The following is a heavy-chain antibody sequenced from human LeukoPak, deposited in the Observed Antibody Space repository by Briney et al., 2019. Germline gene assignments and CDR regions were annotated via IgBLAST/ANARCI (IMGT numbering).Heavy chain of an antibody. Sequence: GGSLRLSCAASGFTFSSYWMHWVRQAPGKGLVWVSRINSDGSSTSYADSVKGRFTISRDYAKNTLYLQMNSLRAEDTAVYYCARLGSQGGVAALDYWGQGTLVTVSS. V-gene: IGHV3-74*01. CDR3: ARLGSQGGVAALDY. J-gene: IGHJ4*02. CDR1: GFTFSSYW. D-gene: IGHD6-25*01. CDR2: INSDGSST.